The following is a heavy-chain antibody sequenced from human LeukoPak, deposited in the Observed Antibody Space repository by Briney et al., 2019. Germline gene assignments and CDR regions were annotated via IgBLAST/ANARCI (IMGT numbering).Heavy chain of an antibody. V-gene: IGHV4-4*07. Sequence: SETLSLTCTVSGGSISSYYWSWIRQPAGKGLEWIGRIYTSGSTNYNPSLKSRVTMSVDTSKNQFSLKLSSVTAADTAVYYCATLLYYYDSSGYLVGAFDIWGQGTMVTVSS. CDR3: ATLLYYYDSSGYLVGAFDI. D-gene: IGHD3-22*01. CDR1: GGSISSYY. CDR2: IYTSGST. J-gene: IGHJ3*02.